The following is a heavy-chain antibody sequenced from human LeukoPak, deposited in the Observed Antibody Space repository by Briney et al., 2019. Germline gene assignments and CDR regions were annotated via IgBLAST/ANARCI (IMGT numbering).Heavy chain of an antibody. CDR1: GYTFTSYG. D-gene: IGHD3-22*01. CDR2: IIPILGIA. J-gene: IGHJ4*02. V-gene: IGHV1-69*04. Sequence: ASVKVSCKASGYTFTSYGISWVRQAPGQGLEWMGRIIPILGIANYAQKFQGRVTITADKSTSTAYMELSSLRSEDTAVYYCATEPNYYDSSMDYWGQGTLVTVSS. CDR3: ATEPNYYDSSMDY.